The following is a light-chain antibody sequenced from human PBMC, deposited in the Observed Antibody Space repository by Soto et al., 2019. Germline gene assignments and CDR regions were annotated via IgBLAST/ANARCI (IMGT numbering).Light chain of an antibody. CDR1: QSVSIC. CDR2: DAY. CDR3: QQCNNWPRT. Sequence: EIVLTQSPATLSLSPGERATLSCRASQSVSICLAWYQHKPGQAPRLLIYDAYNRSTGIPARFSGIGSGRDFTLTSSSLEPEDFAVYYCQQCNNWPRTFGQGTKLEIK. J-gene: IGKJ2*02. V-gene: IGKV3-11*02.